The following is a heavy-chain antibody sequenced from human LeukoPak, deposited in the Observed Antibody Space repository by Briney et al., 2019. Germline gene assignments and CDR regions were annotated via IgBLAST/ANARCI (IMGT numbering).Heavy chain of an antibody. J-gene: IGHJ4*02. V-gene: IGHV1-2*02. D-gene: IGHD3-22*01. Sequence: ASVKVSCKASGYTFTGYYMHWVRQAPGQGPEWMGWINPNSGGTNYAQKFQGRVTMTRDTSISTAYMELSRLRSDDTAVYYCATNYYDSSGYLFDYWGQGTLVTVSS. CDR3: ATNYYDSSGYLFDY. CDR2: INPNSGGT. CDR1: GYTFTGYY.